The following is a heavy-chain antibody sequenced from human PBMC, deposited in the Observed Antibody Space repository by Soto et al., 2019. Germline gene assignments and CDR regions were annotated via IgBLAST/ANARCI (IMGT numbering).Heavy chain of an antibody. Sequence: QVQLVESGGGVVQPGRSLRLSCAASGFTFSSYGMHCVRQAPGKGLEWVAVIWYDANSKYYADSVKGRFTISLANSMTTRYLQMPSLRGEDTAVYYCAIDRSPGIAAGGPDYWGQGTRVTVSS. CDR3: AIDRSPGIAAGGPDY. J-gene: IGHJ4*02. CDR1: GFTFSSYG. D-gene: IGHD6-13*01. V-gene: IGHV3-33*01. CDR2: IWYDANSK.